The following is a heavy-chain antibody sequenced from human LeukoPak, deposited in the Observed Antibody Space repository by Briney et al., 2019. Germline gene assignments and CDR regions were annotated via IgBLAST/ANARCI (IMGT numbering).Heavy chain of an antibody. V-gene: IGHV3-23*01. J-gene: IGHJ4*02. CDR3: AKDLPSRGDLKYYFDY. Sequence: PGGCLSLSCAASGFTFSSYAMSSVRQAPGKGLGWRSANSGSCGGTYYADSVKGQFTISRDNSKNTLYLQMNSLSPEDTAVYYCAKDLPSRGDLKYYFDYWGQGTLVTVSS. CDR1: GFTFSSYA. D-gene: IGHD6-19*01. CDR2: NSGSCGGT.